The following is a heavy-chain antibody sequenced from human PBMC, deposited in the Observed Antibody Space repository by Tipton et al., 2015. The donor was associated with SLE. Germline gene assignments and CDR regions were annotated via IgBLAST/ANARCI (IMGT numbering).Heavy chain of an antibody. CDR2: INHSGST. CDR1: GVSFSGYY. V-gene: IGHV4-34*01. D-gene: IGHD2-15*01. CDR3: ARGEFVAVVGATYCILVMGV. Sequence: TLSLTCAVYGVSFSGYYWSWIRQPPGKGLEWIGEINHSGSTNYNPSLKSRVTISVDTSKNQFSLKLSSVTAADTAVYYCARGEFVAVVGATYCILVMGVWAQGTTGTVS. J-gene: IGHJ6*02.